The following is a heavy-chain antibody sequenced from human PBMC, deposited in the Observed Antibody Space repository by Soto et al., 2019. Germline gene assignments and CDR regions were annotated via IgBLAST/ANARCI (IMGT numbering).Heavy chain of an antibody. CDR2: IRSKANSYAT. J-gene: IGHJ4*02. CDR3: TSLGGGIAAAGYFDY. D-gene: IGHD6-13*01. V-gene: IGHV3-73*02. CDR1: GFTFSGSA. Sequence: EVQLVESGGGLVQPGGSLKLSCAASGFTFSGSAMHWVRQASGKGLEWVGRIRSKANSYATAYAASVKGRFTISRDDSKNTAYLQMNSLKTEDTAVYYCTSLGGGIAAAGYFDYWGQGTLVTVSS.